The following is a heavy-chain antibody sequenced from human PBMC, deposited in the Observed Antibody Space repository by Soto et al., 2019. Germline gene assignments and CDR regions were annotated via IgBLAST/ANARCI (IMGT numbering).Heavy chain of an antibody. CDR3: AINADV. Sequence: QVQLQESGPGLVKPSETLSLTCTVSGASISGHFWSWIRQPPGKGLEWIAYIYNSGSSYNPSLKSRVTIAVDTSKNQLPLKLSSVIAADAAVYYCAINADVWGQGTTVTVSS. CDR1: GASISGHF. CDR2: IYNSGS. V-gene: IGHV4-59*08. J-gene: IGHJ6*02.